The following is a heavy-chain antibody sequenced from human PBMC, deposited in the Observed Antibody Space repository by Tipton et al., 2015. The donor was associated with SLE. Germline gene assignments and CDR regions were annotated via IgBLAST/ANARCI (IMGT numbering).Heavy chain of an antibody. CDR1: GYTFTDYY. CDR2: VNPNRGGT. V-gene: IGHV1-2*02. CDR3: ARDRGVSSFGEARDVFDI. D-gene: IGHD3-3*01. Sequence: QSGAEVKEPGASVKVSCKASGYTFTDYYMHWVRQTPGQGLEWMGWVNPNRGGTKYSQKFHGRVTLTRDTSISTAYMDLSWLRSDDTAMCFCARDRGVSSFGEARDVFDIWGQGTMVTVSS. J-gene: IGHJ3*02.